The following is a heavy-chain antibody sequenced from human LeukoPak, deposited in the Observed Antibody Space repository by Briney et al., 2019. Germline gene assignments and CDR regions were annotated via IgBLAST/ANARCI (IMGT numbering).Heavy chain of an antibody. Sequence: ASVKVSCKASGYTFTSYGISWVRQAPGQGLEWMGWISAYNGNTNYAQKLQGRVTMTTDTSTSTAYMELGSLRSDDTAVYYCARGVFFDWLLEEYNWFDPWGQGTLVTVSS. J-gene: IGHJ5*02. V-gene: IGHV1-18*04. CDR1: GYTFTSYG. D-gene: IGHD3-9*01. CDR3: ARGVFFDWLLEEYNWFDP. CDR2: ISAYNGNT.